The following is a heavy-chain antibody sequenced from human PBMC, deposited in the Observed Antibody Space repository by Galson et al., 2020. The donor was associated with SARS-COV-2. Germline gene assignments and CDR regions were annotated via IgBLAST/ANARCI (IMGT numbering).Heavy chain of an antibody. CDR2: ISYDGSNK. Sequence: GGSLRLSCAASGFTFSSYAMHWVRQAPGKGLEWVAVISYDGSNKYYADSVKGRFTISRDNSKNTLYLQMNSLRAEDTAVYYCARARGGSYYGAFDIWGQGTMVTVSS. V-gene: IGHV3-30*04. CDR3: ARARGGSYYGAFDI. CDR1: GFTFSSYA. D-gene: IGHD1-26*01. J-gene: IGHJ3*02.